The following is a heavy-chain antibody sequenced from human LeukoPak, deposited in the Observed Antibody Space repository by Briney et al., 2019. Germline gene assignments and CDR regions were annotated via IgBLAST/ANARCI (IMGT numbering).Heavy chain of an antibody. J-gene: IGHJ4*02. CDR2: ISYDGSNK. Sequence: GGSLRLSCAASGFTFSSYGMHRVRQAPGKGLEWVAVISYDGSNKYYADSVKGRFTISRDNSKNTLYLQMNSLRAEDTAVYYCAKDVDPFGSGSYAEGFDYWGQGTLVTVSS. CDR3: AKDVDPFGSGSYAEGFDY. V-gene: IGHV3-30*18. D-gene: IGHD3-10*01. CDR1: GFTFSSYG.